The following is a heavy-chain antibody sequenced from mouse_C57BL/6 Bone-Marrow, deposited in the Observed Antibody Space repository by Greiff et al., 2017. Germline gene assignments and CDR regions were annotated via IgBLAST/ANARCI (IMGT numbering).Heavy chain of an antibody. Sequence: QVQLQQSGAELVRPGTSVKMSCKASGYTFTNYWIGWAKQRPGHGLEWIGDIYPGGGYTNYNEKFKGKATLTADKSSSTAYLQFSSLTSEDSAIYYCARAPNWVYFDYWGQGTTLTVSS. J-gene: IGHJ2*01. V-gene: IGHV1-63*01. CDR3: ARAPNWVYFDY. CDR1: GYTFTNYW. D-gene: IGHD4-1*01. CDR2: IYPGGGYT.